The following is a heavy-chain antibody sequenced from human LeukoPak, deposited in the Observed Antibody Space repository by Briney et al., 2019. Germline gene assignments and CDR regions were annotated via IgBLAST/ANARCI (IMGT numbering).Heavy chain of an antibody. CDR1: GFTFSSYG. CDR2: IRQDGSQR. V-gene: IGHV3-7*01. J-gene: IGHJ4*02. CDR3: ARLFRDVTTFDY. D-gene: IGHD1-1*01. Sequence: GGSLRLSCAASGFTFSSYGMHWVRQAPGRGLDWVASIRQDGSQRYYVDSVKGRFTISRDNAENSLYLQMNSLRAEDTAVYYCARLFRDVTTFDYWGQGTLVTVSS.